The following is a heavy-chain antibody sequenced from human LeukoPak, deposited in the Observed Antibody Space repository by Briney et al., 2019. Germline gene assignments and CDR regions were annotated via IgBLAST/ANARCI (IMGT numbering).Heavy chain of an antibody. CDR2: ISHDGSNK. CDR1: GFTFSSYA. Sequence: GGSLRLSCAASGFTFSSYAMHWVRQAPGKGLEWVAVISHDGSNKYYADSVKGRFTISRDNSKNTLYLQMNSLRAEDTAVYYCARVRGKGHMVRAHAFDIWGQGTMVTVSS. D-gene: IGHD3-10*01. J-gene: IGHJ3*02. CDR3: ARVRGKGHMVRAHAFDI. V-gene: IGHV3-30-3*01.